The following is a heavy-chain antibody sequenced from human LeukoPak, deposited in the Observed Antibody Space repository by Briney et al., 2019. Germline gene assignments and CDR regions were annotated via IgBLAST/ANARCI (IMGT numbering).Heavy chain of an antibody. J-gene: IGHJ6*03. D-gene: IGHD3-10*01. Sequence: ASVKVSCKASGYTFTSYYMHWVRQAPGQGLEWMGIINPSGGSTSYAQKFQGRVTMTTDTSTSTAYMELRSLRSDDAAVFYCARQKGYGSGSYFLDYMDVWGKGTTVIVSS. CDR3: ARQKGYGSGSYFLDYMDV. V-gene: IGHV1-46*01. CDR1: GYTFTSYY. CDR2: INPSGGST.